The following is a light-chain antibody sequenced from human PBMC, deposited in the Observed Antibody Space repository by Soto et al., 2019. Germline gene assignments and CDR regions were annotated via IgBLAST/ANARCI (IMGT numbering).Light chain of an antibody. V-gene: IGKV3-15*01. Sequence: DIVMTQSPDSLAVSPGERATLSCRASQSVSSNLAWYQQKPGQAPRLLIYGASTRATGIPARFSGSGSGTEFTLTISSLQSEDFAVYYCQQYNKWPPRTFGQGTKVDIK. CDR2: GAS. CDR1: QSVSSN. J-gene: IGKJ1*01. CDR3: QQYNKWPPRT.